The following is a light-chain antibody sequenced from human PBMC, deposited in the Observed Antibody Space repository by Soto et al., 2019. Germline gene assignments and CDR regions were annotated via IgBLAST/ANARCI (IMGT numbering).Light chain of an antibody. J-gene: IGKJ4*01. CDR3: PQRNKRPST. CDR1: ESVNSH. CDR2: DAS. Sequence: EVVLTQSPSTLSVSPGERATLSCRASESVNSHLAWYQQKRGQAPRLLIYDASILATAIPARFSGSGSGADSTLNISNLDPEDFAVDDGPQRNKRPSTFGGGTKVDVK. V-gene: IGKV3-11*01.